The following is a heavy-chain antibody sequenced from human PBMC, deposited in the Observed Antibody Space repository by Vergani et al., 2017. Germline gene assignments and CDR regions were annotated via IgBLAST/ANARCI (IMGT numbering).Heavy chain of an antibody. CDR1: GGSISSSSYY. CDR2: IYYSGST. Sequence: QVRLQESGPGLVKPSETLSLTCTVSGGSISSSSYYWGWIRQPPGKGLEWIGSIYYSGSTYYNPSLKSRVTISVDTSKNQFSLKLSSVTAADTAVYYCASPVAGPRNWFDPWGQGTLVTVSS. V-gene: IGHV4-39*01. D-gene: IGHD6-19*01. CDR3: ASPVAGPRNWFDP. J-gene: IGHJ5*02.